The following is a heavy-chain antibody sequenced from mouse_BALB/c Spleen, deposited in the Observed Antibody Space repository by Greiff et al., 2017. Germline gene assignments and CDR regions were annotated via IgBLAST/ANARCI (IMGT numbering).Heavy chain of an antibody. J-gene: IGHJ4*01. CDR1: GFTFSSYG. Sequence: EVKLVESGGGLVQPGGSLKLSCAASGFTFSSYGMSWVRQTPDKRLELVATINSNGGSTYYPDSVKGRFTISRDNAKNTLYLQMSSLKSEDTAMYYCARIYYGNYGAMDYWGQGTSVTVSS. CDR2: INSNGGST. V-gene: IGHV5-6-3*01. CDR3: ARIYYGNYGAMDY. D-gene: IGHD2-1*01.